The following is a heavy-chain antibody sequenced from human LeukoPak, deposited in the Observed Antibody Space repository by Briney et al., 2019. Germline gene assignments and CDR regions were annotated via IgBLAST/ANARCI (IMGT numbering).Heavy chain of an antibody. J-gene: IGHJ4*02. CDR2: INHSGST. V-gene: IGHV4-34*01. CDR3: ARYIVVVPAATPGEDYFDY. D-gene: IGHD2-2*01. Sequence: SETLSLTCAVYGGSFSGYYWSWIRQPPGKGLEWIGEINHSGSTNYNPSLKSRVTISVDTSKNQFSLKLSSVTAADTAVYYCARYIVVVPAATPGEDYFDYWGQGTLVTVSS. CDR1: GGSFSGYY.